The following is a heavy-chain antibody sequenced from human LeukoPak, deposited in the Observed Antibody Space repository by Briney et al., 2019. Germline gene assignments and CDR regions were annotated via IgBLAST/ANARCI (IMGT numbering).Heavy chain of an antibody. D-gene: IGHD3-10*01. CDR3: ARGAPYYYGSGTPVSHFDY. CDR2: INPNSGGT. V-gene: IGHV1-2*04. CDR1: GYTFTGYY. Sequence: ASVKVSCKASGYTFTGYYMHWVRQAPGQGLEWMGWINPNSGGTNYAQNFQGWVTMTRDTSISTAYMELSRLRSDDTAVYYCARGAPYYYGSGTPVSHFDYWGQGTLVTVFS. J-gene: IGHJ4*02.